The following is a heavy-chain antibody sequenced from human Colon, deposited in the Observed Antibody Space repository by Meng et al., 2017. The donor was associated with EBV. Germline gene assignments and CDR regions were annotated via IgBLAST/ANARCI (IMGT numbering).Heavy chain of an antibody. D-gene: IGHD3-10*01. V-gene: IGHV4-31*03. CDR3: ARASYGSGSPLGESWFDP. CDR1: GGSISSGGYY. Sequence: LQESGPGLVKPSQTLSLTCTVSGGSISSGGYYWSWIRQHPGKGLEWIGYIHSSGSTYYNPSLRSRLTISVDTSKNQFSLKLSSVTAADTAVYYCARASYGSGSPLGESWFDPWGQGTLVTDSS. J-gene: IGHJ5*02. CDR2: IHSSGST.